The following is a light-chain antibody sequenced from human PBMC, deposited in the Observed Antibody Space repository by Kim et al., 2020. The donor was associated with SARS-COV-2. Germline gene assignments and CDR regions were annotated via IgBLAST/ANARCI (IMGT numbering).Light chain of an antibody. CDR1: NIGTKS. CDR2: YDS. Sequence: APGKTARSPCGGNNIGTKSVHWYQQKPGQAPGLVIYYDSDRPSGIPERFSGSNSGNTATLTISRVEAGDEADYFCQVWDSSSAHVVFGGGTQLTVL. J-gene: IGLJ2*01. V-gene: IGLV3-21*04. CDR3: QVWDSSSAHVV.